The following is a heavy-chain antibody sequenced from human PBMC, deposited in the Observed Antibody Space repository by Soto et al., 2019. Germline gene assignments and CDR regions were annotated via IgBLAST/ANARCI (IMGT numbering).Heavy chain of an antibody. V-gene: IGHV4-59*01. J-gene: IGHJ6*02. CDR3: VRDVVDCGDPPERLADYLGMDV. Sequence: QVQLQESGPGLVKPSETLSLTCTVSGDSLSRYYWSWIRQPPGKGLEWIGYIYNSGSTNYNPSLKSRVTISEDTSKNQCSLKLRSVTAADTAVYYCVRDVVDCGDPPERLADYLGMDVWGQGTTVTVSS. CDR1: GDSLSRYY. D-gene: IGHD4-17*01. CDR2: IYNSGST.